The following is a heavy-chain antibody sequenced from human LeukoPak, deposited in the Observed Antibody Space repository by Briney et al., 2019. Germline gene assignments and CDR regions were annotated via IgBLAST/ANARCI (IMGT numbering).Heavy chain of an antibody. CDR2: IKQDGSEK. V-gene: IGHV3-7*01. CDR1: GFTFSSYW. D-gene: IGHD3-22*01. CDR3: ARGGFTMIVEAQEKFDY. Sequence: PGGSLRLSCAASGFTFSSYWMSWVRQAPGKGLEWVANIKQDGSEKYYVDSVKGRFTISRDNAKNSLYLQMNSLRAEDTAVYYCARGGFTMIVEAQEKFDYWGQGTLVTVSS. J-gene: IGHJ4*02.